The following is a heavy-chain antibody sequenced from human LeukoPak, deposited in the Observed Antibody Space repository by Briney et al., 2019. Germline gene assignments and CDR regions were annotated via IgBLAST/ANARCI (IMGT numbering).Heavy chain of an antibody. J-gene: IGHJ4*02. Sequence: GGSLRLSCAASGFTFSSYAMGWVRQAPEKRLEWVSAISGNGGSTYYADSVKGRFTISRDNSKNTLYLQMNSLRADDTAVYYCAKGPLIEVAGTTWDYWGQGTLVTVSS. V-gene: IGHV3-23*01. D-gene: IGHD6-19*01. CDR1: GFTFSSYA. CDR2: ISGNGGST. CDR3: AKGPLIEVAGTTWDY.